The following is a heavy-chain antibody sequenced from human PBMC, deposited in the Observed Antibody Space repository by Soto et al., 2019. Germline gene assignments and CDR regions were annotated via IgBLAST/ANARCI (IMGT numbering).Heavy chain of an antibody. CDR2: IISIFSTA. CDR3: ARPPPHYYYYGMDV. Sequence: QVQLVQSGAEVKKPGSSVKVSCKASGGTFSSYAISWVRQAPGQGLEWMGGIISIFSTADYAQKFQGRVTNTADESTSTAYMELSTLRSEDTAVYYCARPPPHYYYYGMDVWGQGTTVTVSS. J-gene: IGHJ6*02. CDR1: GGTFSSYA. V-gene: IGHV1-69*12.